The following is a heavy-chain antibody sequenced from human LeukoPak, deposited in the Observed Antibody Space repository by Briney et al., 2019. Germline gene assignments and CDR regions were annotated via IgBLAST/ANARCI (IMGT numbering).Heavy chain of an antibody. CDR1: GGSIGSSAYY. Sequence: SETLSLTCTVSGGSIGSSAYYWGWIRQPPEKGLEWIGSISHTGSSSYNPSLWSRVIISVDTSKNQFSLKLSSVTAADTAVYYCARHRGSLDYWGQGTLVTVSS. D-gene: IGHD1-26*01. CDR3: ARHRGSLDY. J-gene: IGHJ4*02. V-gene: IGHV4-39*01. CDR2: ISHTGSS.